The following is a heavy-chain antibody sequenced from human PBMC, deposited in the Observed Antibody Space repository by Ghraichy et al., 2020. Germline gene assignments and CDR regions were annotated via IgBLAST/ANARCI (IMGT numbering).Heavy chain of an antibody. CDR3: ARTSGSYYYYHYMDV. CDR2: IHYSGST. CDR1: GGSISTYR. Sequence: SETLSLTCTVSGGSISTYRWSWIRQPPGKGLEWIGYIHYSGSTNYNPSLKSRVTISVDTSKTQFSLKMRPVTASDTAVYYCARTSGSYYYYHYMDVWGKGTTGTVSS. D-gene: IGHD1-26*01. J-gene: IGHJ6*03. V-gene: IGHV4-59*01.